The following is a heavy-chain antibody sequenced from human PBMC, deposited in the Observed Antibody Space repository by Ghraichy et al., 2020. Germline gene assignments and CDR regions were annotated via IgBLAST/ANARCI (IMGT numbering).Heavy chain of an antibody. Sequence: SETLSLTCTVSGGSISSSSYYWGWIRQPPGKGLEWIGSIYYSGSTYYNPSLKSRVTISVDTSKNQFSLKLSSVTAADTAVYYCASSSGSYLGVDAFDIWGQGTMVTVSS. CDR1: GGSISSSSYY. CDR3: ASSSGSYLGVDAFDI. J-gene: IGHJ3*02. CDR2: IYYSGST. V-gene: IGHV4-39*01. D-gene: IGHD1-26*01.